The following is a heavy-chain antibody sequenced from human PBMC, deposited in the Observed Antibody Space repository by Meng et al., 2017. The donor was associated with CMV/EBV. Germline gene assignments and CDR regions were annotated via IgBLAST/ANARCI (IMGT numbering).Heavy chain of an antibody. CDR3: AREGREWFGYYYYYGMDV. CDR2: ISYDGSNK. Sequence: GGSLRLSCAASGFTLSSYAMHWVRQAPGKGLEWVAVISYDGSNKYYADSVKGRFTISRDNSKNTLYLQMNSLRAEDTAVYYCAREGREWFGYYYYYGMDVWGQGTTVTVSS. J-gene: IGHJ6*02. D-gene: IGHD3-3*01. CDR1: GFTLSSYA. V-gene: IGHV3-30*04.